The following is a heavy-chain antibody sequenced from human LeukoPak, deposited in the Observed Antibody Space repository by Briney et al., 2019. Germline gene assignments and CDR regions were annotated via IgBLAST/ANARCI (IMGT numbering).Heavy chain of an antibody. J-gene: IGHJ4*02. D-gene: IGHD3-10*01. V-gene: IGHV3-30*18. Sequence: GASLRLSCAASGFTFSSYVMHWVRQAPGKGLEWVAVISYDGSNKYYADSVKGRFTISRDNSKNTLYLQMNSLRAEDTAVYYCAKDLLGSTGGNYFDYWGQGTLVTVSS. CDR1: GFTFSSYV. CDR3: AKDLLGSTGGNYFDY. CDR2: ISYDGSNK.